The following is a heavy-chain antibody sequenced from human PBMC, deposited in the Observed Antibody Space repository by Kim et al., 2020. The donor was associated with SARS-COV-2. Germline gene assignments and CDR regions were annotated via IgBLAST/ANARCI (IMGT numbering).Heavy chain of an antibody. J-gene: IGHJ6*02. D-gene: IGHD2-21*01. V-gene: IGHV4-59*13. CDR1: GGSISSYY. CDR3: ATRSSGEGNYYYGMDV. Sequence: SETLSLTCTVSGGSISSYYWSWIRQPPGKGLEWIGYIYYSGSTNYNPSLQSRVTISVDTSKNQFSLKLSSVTAADTAVYYCATRSSGEGNYYYGMDVWGQGTTVTVSS. CDR2: IYYSGST.